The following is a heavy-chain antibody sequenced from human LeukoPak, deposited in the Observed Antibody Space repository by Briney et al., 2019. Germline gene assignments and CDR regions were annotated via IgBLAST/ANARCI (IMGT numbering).Heavy chain of an antibody. J-gene: IGHJ4*02. CDR3: ARETTLTGYSSGLGFTY. D-gene: IGHD6-19*01. V-gene: IGHV4-59*13. Sequence: SETLSLTCAVSGGSISGWYWCWIRGPPGKGRGRMGHMYVFGTTNYHPSLKCRVTMSVDSSKNQFSLKLTSVTAADTAVYYCARETTLTGYSSGLGFTYWGQGTLVTVSS. CDR1: GGSISGWY. CDR2: MYVFGTT.